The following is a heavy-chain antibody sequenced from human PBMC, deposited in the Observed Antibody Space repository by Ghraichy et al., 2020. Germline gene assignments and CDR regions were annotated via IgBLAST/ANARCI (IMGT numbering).Heavy chain of an antibody. CDR2: IDPTNALT. CDR1: GYTFTTYY. D-gene: IGHD2-8*02. J-gene: IGHJ6*02. Sequence: ASVKVSCKASGYTFTTYYINWVRQAPGQGLEWMGMIDPTNALTVYAPSFQGRFTLTRDTSSRTVYMQLSSLRSEDTAMYYCARQNGYCTVASCPGRDVWGQGTAVTVS. V-gene: IGHV1-46*01. CDR3: ARQNGYCTVASCPGRDV.